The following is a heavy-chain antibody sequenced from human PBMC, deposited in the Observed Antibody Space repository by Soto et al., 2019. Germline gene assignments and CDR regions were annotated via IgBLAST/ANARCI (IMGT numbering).Heavy chain of an antibody. CDR2: IYWYDDK. D-gene: IGHD7-27*01. Sequence: QITLKESGPTLVKPTQTLTLSCTFSGFSLSTSGVGVGWIRQPPGKVLQWLALIYWYDDKRYSPSLKSRLTITKDSSKNQVVLTMTNMEPVDTATYYCAHRRGGNWDFAYWGQGTLVVVSS. CDR1: GFSLSTSGVG. J-gene: IGHJ4*02. V-gene: IGHV2-5*01. CDR3: AHRRGGNWDFAY.